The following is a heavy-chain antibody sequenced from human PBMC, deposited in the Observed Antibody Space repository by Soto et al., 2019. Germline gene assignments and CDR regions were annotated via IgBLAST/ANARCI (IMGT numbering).Heavy chain of an antibody. V-gene: IGHV4-39*02. CDR2: IYYSGST. CDR3: ARGYGDYGS. D-gene: IGHD4-17*01. CDR1: SGSVSSSSYY. Sequence: SETLSLTCSVSSGSVSSSSYYWGWIRQPPEKGLEWIGSIYYSGSTYYNPSLKSRVTISIDTFKNQFSLKLSYVTAADTAVYYCARGYGDYGSWGQGTLVTVSS. J-gene: IGHJ4*02.